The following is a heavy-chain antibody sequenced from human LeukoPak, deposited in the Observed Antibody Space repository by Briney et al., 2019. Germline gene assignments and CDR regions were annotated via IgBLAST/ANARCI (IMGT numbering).Heavy chain of an antibody. Sequence: GGSLRLSCAASGFTFSSYNMNWVRQAPGKGLEWVSYISTMSSTKYYADSVKGRFTISRDNAKNSLYLQMNSLRDEDTAVYYCARGKIGYYYGDYDGYWGQGTLVTVSS. J-gene: IGHJ4*02. CDR1: GFTFSSYN. V-gene: IGHV3-48*02. CDR2: ISTMSSTK. D-gene: IGHD4-17*01. CDR3: ARGKIGYYYGDYDGY.